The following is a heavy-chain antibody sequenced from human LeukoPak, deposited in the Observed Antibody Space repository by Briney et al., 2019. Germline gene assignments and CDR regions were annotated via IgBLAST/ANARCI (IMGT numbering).Heavy chain of an antibody. J-gene: IGHJ5*02. CDR1: GYSISSGYY. D-gene: IGHD2-2*01. CDR2: IYHSGST. CDR3: ARDLGVVPAWGWFDP. Sequence: PSETLSLTCTVSGYSISSGYYWGWIRQPPGKGLEWIGSIYHSGSTYYNPSLKSRVTISVDTSKNQFSLKLSSVTAADTAVYYCARDLGVVPAWGWFDPWGQGTLVTVSS. V-gene: IGHV4-38-2*02.